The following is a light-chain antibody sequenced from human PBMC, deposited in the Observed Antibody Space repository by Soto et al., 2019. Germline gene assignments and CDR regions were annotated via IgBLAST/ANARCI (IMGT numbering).Light chain of an antibody. CDR1: QNIRTY. V-gene: IGKV1-39*01. Sequence: DIQMTQSPRFLSASVGDRVTITCRASQNIRTYLTWYQQKPGKGPTVLIYAASTLQRGVPSRFSGSTTGTDFTLTITGLQPEDSATYYCQQTFSVPRTFGLGTKV. CDR2: AAS. CDR3: QQTFSVPRT. J-gene: IGKJ1*01.